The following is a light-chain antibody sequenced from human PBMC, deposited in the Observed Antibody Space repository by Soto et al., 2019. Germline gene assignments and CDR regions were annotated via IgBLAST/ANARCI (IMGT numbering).Light chain of an antibody. V-gene: IGKV1-12*01. CDR2: AAS. J-gene: IGKJ5*01. CDR1: EDISTW. Sequence: PSSVSASVGDRVTITCLSSEDISTWLAWYQQKPGKAPKLLIYAASSLQSGVPSRFSGSGSGTDFALKISGVEAEDVGVYYCMQGTHWPITFGQGTRLEIK. CDR3: MQGTHWPIT.